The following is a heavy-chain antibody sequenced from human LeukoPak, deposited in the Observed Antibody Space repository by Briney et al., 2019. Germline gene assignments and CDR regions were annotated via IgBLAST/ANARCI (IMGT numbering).Heavy chain of an antibody. V-gene: IGHV3-23*01. CDR1: GFYFSNSA. CDR2: ISRSGGDT. J-gene: IGHJ4*02. CDR3: AKGTGVIATCDY. D-gene: IGHD2-21*01. Sequence: GGSLRLSCEASGFYFSNSAMGWVRQAPGKGLEWVSSISRSGGDTYYADFVKRQFTISKDNSTNTLYLQINSLAVEATALFYCAKGTGVIATCDYWGQGTLVTVSS.